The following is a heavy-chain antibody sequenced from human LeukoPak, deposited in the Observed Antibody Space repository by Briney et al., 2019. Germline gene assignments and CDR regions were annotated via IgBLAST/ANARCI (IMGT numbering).Heavy chain of an antibody. CDR3: SRESGAFSPFGY. D-gene: IGHD1-26*01. CDR1: GGSISSYY. V-gene: IGHV4-59*12. CDR2: AHYSGST. J-gene: IGHJ4*02. Sequence: PSETLSLTCTVSGGSISSYYWSWIRQPPGKGLEWIGYAHYSGSTNYNPSLQSRVTMSLDESKNQLSLDLASVTAADTAVYYCSRESGAFSPFGYWGQGTLVTVHS.